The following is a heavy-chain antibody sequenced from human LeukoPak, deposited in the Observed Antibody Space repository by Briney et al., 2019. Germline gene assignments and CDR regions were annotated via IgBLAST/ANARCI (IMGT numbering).Heavy chain of an antibody. CDR1: GGSISSDGYS. V-gene: IGHV4-30-2*01. CDR2: IYDSGRA. J-gene: IGHJ4*02. D-gene: IGHD1-1*01. CDR3: TTDLGYERLDD. Sequence: TPSLTCAVSGGSISSDGYSWSWIRQPPGKGLEWIGYIYDSGRAFYNESLNSRVTMSVDRSKNQFSLNLHSVTAADTAVYYCTTDLGYERLDDWGQGSVVTVSS.